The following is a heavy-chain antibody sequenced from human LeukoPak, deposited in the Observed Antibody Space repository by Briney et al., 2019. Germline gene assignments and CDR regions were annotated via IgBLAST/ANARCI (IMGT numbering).Heavy chain of an antibody. Sequence: GASVKVSCTASGGTFSSYAISWVRQAPGQGLEWMGRIIPILGIANYAQKFQGRVTITADKSTSTAYMELSSLRSEDTAVYYCARDQGYADSAVTFDIWGQGTMVTVSS. CDR2: IIPILGIA. J-gene: IGHJ3*02. D-gene: IGHD4-17*01. CDR3: ARDQGYADSAVTFDI. V-gene: IGHV1-69*04. CDR1: GGTFSSYA.